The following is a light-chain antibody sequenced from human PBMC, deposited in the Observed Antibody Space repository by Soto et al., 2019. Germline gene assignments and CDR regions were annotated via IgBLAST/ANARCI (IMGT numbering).Light chain of an antibody. J-gene: IGKJ3*01. CDR1: QSVSSY. Sequence: EIVLTQSPATLSSSPGERATLSCRASQSVSSYLAWYQQKPGQAPRLLIYDASNRATGIPARFSGSGSGTDFTLTISSLEPEDFAVYYCQQRSNWGFTFGPGTKVDIK. CDR2: DAS. CDR3: QQRSNWGFT. V-gene: IGKV3-11*01.